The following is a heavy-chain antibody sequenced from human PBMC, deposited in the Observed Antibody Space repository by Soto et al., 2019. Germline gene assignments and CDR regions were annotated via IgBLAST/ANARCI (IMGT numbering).Heavy chain of an antibody. D-gene: IGHD2-15*01. CDR3: AKDREGYCSGGSCYNSWFDP. J-gene: IGHJ5*02. Sequence: QVQLVESGGGVVQPGRSLRLSCAASGFTFSSYGMHWVRQAPGKGLEWVAVISYDGSNKYYADSVKGRFTISRDNSKNTLYLQMNSLRAEDTAVYYCAKDREGYCSGGSCYNSWFDPWGEGTLVTVSS. V-gene: IGHV3-30*18. CDR1: GFTFSSYG. CDR2: ISYDGSNK.